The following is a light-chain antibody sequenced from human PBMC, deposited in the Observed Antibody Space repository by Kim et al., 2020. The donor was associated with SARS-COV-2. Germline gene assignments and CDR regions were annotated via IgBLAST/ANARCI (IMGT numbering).Light chain of an antibody. CDR3: CSFGGSNSYV. Sequence: GKSVTICSTGTSTYFGGNDDVSYHQQHPGKAATDMIYDVNKRPSGVPDRFSGSKSGNTASLPISGLQAGDEADYYCCSFGGSNSYVFGTGTKVTVL. CDR2: DVN. J-gene: IGLJ1*01. V-gene: IGLV2-11*01. CDR1: STYFGGNDD.